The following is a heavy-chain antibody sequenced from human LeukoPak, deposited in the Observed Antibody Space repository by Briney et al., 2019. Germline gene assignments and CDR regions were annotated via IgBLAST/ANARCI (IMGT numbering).Heavy chain of an antibody. V-gene: IGHV1-8*01. J-gene: IGHJ5*02. CDR2: MNPNSGNT. Sequence: ASVKVSCKASGYTFTSYDINWVRQATGQGLEWMGWMNPNSGNTGYAQKFQGRVTMTRNTSISTAYMELSSLRSEDTAGYYCARGLGRDCSGGSCYSKNWFDPWGQGTLVTVSS. CDR1: GYTFTSYD. D-gene: IGHD2-15*01. CDR3: ARGLGRDCSGGSCYSKNWFDP.